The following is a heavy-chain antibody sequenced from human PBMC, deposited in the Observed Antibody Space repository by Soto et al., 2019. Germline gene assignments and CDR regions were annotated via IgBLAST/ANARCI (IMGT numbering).Heavy chain of an antibody. CDR1: GGSFSGYY. Sequence: PSETLSLTCAVYGGSFSGYYWSWIRQPPGKGLEWIGEINHSGSTNYNPSLKSRVTISVDTSKNQFSLKLSSVTAADTAVYYCGLGGSGWFYYYYYGMDVWGQGTTVTVSS. CDR3: GLGGSGWFYYYYYGMDV. J-gene: IGHJ6*02. D-gene: IGHD6-19*01. CDR2: INHSGST. V-gene: IGHV4-34*01.